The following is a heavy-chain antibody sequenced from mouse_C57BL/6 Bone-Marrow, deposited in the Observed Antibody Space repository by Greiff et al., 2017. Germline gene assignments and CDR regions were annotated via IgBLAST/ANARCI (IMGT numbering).Heavy chain of an antibody. D-gene: IGHD2-2*01. CDR2: ISSGGSYT. CDR1: GFTFSSYG. CDR3: ARRGVTTHYYAMDY. V-gene: IGHV5-6*01. Sequence: EVQVVESGGDLVKPGGSLKLSCAASGFTFSSYGMSWVRQTPDKRLEWVATISSGGSYTYYPDSVKGRFTISRDNAKNTLYLQMSSLKSEDTAMYYCARRGVTTHYYAMDYWGQGTSVTDSS. J-gene: IGHJ4*01.